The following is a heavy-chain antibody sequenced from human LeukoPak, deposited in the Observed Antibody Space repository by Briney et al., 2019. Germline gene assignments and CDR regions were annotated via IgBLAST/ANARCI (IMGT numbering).Heavy chain of an antibody. CDR3: ARDLSRTGTGGNWFDP. CDR2: IWYDGSNK. J-gene: IGHJ5*02. V-gene: IGHV3-33*01. D-gene: IGHD1-1*01. CDR1: GFTFSSYG. Sequence: GGSLRLSCAASGFTFSSYGMHWIRQAPGKGLEWVAVIWYDGSNKYYADSVKGRFTISRDNSKNTLYLQMDSLRAEDTAVYYCARDLSRTGTGGNWFDPWGQGTLVTVSS.